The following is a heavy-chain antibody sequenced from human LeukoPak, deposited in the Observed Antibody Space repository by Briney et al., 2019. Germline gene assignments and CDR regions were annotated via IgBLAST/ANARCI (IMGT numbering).Heavy chain of an antibody. CDR1: GFTFSDYY. J-gene: IGHJ5*02. Sequence: GGSLRLSRAASGFTFSDYYMSWIRQAPGKGLEWVSYISSSGSTIYYADSVKGRFTISRDNAKNSLYLQMNSLRAEDTAVYYCAREDYGDYNWFDPWGQGTLVTVSS. CDR3: AREDYGDYNWFDP. V-gene: IGHV3-11*01. CDR2: ISSSGSTI. D-gene: IGHD4-17*01.